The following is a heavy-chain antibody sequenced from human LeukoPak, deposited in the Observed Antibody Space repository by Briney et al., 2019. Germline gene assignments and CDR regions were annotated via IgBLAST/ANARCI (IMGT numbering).Heavy chain of an antibody. CDR2: IIPIFGTA. J-gene: IGHJ4*02. CDR1: GGTFSSYA. V-gene: IGHV1-69*05. Sequence: ASVKVSCKASGGTFSSYAISWVRQAPGQGLEWMGGIIPIFGTANYAQKFQGRVTITTDESTSTAYMELSSLRSEDTAVYYCARGFHGSSSPFDYWGQGTLVTVSS. CDR3: ARGFHGSSSPFDY. D-gene: IGHD6-13*01.